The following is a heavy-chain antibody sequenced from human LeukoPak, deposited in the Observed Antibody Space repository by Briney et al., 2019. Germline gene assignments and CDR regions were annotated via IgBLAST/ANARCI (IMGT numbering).Heavy chain of an antibody. CDR2: ISASGGST. CDR1: GFTLRSHA. J-gene: IGHJ4*02. V-gene: IGHV3-23*01. D-gene: IGHD3-22*01. Sequence: PGGSLRLSCAASGFTLRSHAMSWVRQPPGKGLGWVSVISASGGSTFYADSVKGRFTISRDNSTLYLQMNSLRAEDTAVYYCAKVYYYDSSGYYPRYFDYWGQGTLVTVSS. CDR3: AKVYYYDSSGYYPRYFDY.